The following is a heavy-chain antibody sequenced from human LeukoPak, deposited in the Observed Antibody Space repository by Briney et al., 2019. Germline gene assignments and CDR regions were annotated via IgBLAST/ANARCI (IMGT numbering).Heavy chain of an antibody. D-gene: IGHD3-10*01. V-gene: IGHV5-51*01. Sequence: GESLKISCKGSGYSFTSYWIGWVRQMPGKGLEWMGIIYPGDSDTRYSPSFQGQVTISADKSISTAYLQWSSLKASDTAMYYCARGLYGSGSYYPFGYWGQGTLVTVSS. CDR1: GYSFTSYW. J-gene: IGHJ4*02. CDR2: IYPGDSDT. CDR3: ARGLYGSGSYYPFGY.